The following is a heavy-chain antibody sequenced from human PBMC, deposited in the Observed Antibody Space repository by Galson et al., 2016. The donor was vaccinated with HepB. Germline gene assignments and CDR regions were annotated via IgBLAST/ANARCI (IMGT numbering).Heavy chain of an antibody. D-gene: IGHD3-22*01. V-gene: IGHV4-59*01. CDR3: ARGPADYYDRSAYKYYDYYYGMDV. J-gene: IGHJ6*02. Sequence: GKGLEWVGYINYIGTTNYSPSLKSRVSLSVDTSKDQFSLKLTSVTAADTAVYYCARGPADYYDRSAYKYYDYYYGMDVWGQGTTVTVSS. CDR2: INYIGTT.